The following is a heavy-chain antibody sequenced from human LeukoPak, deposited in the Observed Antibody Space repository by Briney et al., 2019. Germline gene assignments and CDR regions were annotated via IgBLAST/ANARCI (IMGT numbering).Heavy chain of an antibody. D-gene: IGHD3-22*01. Sequence: PGGSLRLSCAASGFTFSSYGMSWVRQAPGKGLEWVSVISGSGGRTSYADSVKGRFTISRDNSKNTLYLQMNSLRAEDTAVYYCAYGRGYDSSGYRFDYWGQGTLVTVSS. CDR3: AYGRGYDSSGYRFDY. V-gene: IGHV3-23*01. CDR2: ISGSGGRT. J-gene: IGHJ4*02. CDR1: GFTFSSYG.